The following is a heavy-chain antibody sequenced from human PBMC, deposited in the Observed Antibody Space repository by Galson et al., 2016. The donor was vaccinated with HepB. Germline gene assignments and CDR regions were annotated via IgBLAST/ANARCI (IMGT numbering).Heavy chain of an antibody. CDR3: ARDPGRIAAAGHFDS. CDR1: GFTFENYA. V-gene: IGHV3-9*01. Sequence: SLRLSCAASGFTFENYAMHWVRQAPGKGLEWVSGITLNSGNMAYADSVKGRFTISRDNPKNTLYLQMNSLRAEDTAVYYCARDPGRIAAAGHFDSWGQGTLVTVSS. CDR2: ITLNSGNM. J-gene: IGHJ5*01. D-gene: IGHD6-13*01.